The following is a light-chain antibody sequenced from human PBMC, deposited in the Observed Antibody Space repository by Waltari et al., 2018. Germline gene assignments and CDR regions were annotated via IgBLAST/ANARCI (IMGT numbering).Light chain of an antibody. CDR2: SAS. J-gene: IGKJ2*01. V-gene: IGKV1-39*01. CDR1: QSISNY. Sequence: DIQMTQSTSYLSASAGDRVTITCRASQSISNYLNWYQQKPGKAPKVLIYSASALQSGVPSIFSGSGSVTDFTLTISTLQPEDFATYYYQHMYSVPPYTFGQWTKLEIK. CDR3: QHMYSVPPYT.